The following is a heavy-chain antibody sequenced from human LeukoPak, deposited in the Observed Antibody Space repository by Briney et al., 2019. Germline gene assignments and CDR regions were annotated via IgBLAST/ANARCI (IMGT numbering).Heavy chain of an antibody. CDR2: INGAGSST. J-gene: IGHJ3*02. CDR3: ARDIPSGSYLGPDAFDI. V-gene: IGHV3-74*01. CDR1: GFTFSSHW. D-gene: IGHD1-26*01. Sequence: GGSLRLSCAASGFTFSSHWMHWVRQAPGKGLVWVSRINGAGSSTSYADSVKGRFTISRDNAKNSLYLQMNSLRDEDTAVYYCARDIPSGSYLGPDAFDIWGQGTMVTVSS.